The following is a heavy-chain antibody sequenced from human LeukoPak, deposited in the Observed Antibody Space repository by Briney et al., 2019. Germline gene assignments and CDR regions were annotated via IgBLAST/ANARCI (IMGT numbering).Heavy chain of an antibody. CDR3: ASYRVSYGMDV. CDR1: GFTFSTYW. Sequence: GGSLRLSCAASGFTFSTYWMAWVRQAPGKGLEWVANIKGDGSEKYHGDSVTGRFTIPRDNAKNSLYLQMNSLRAEDTAIYYCASYRVSYGMDVWGQGTTVTVSS. V-gene: IGHV3-7*01. J-gene: IGHJ6*02. D-gene: IGHD1-26*01. CDR2: IKGDGSEK.